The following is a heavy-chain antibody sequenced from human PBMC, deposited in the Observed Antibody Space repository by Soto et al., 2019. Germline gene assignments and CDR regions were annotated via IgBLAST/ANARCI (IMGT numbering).Heavy chain of an antibody. V-gene: IGHV3-23*01. CDR3: ASQGDFWSGYFY. D-gene: IGHD3-3*01. CDR2: ISGSGGST. Sequence: GGSLRLSCAASGFTFSSYAMSWVRQAPGKGLEWVSAISGSGGSTYYADSVKGRFTISRDNSKNTLYLQMNSLRAEDTAVYYCASQGDFWSGYFYWGQGTLVTVSS. CDR1: GFTFSSYA. J-gene: IGHJ4*02.